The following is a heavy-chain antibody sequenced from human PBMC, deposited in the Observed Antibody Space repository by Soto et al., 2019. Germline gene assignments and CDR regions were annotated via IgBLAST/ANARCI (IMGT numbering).Heavy chain of an antibody. D-gene: IGHD2-2*01. Sequence: QVQLQEAGPGLVKPSQTLSLTCTVSGGSITSGDYYWTWIRQPPGKGLEWIGYIYYSGSTYYNPSLKSRVMISADTSRNQFSLRLNSVTAADTAVYYCASDGEGNSSLPYWGQGTLVTVSS. CDR1: GGSITSGDYY. J-gene: IGHJ4*02. V-gene: IGHV4-30-4*01. CDR3: ASDGEGNSSLPY. CDR2: IYYSGST.